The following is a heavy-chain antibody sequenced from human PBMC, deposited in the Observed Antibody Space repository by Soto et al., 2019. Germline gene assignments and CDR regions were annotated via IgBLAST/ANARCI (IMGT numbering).Heavy chain of an antibody. CDR2: ISSRDLSI. CDR1: GFIFSNYY. Sequence: NPGGSLRLSCTASGFIFSNYYMSCIRHAPGKGLEWVSSISSRDLSIYYADSVKGRFTIFRDNAKDSLFLHMSDLRAADTAIYYCARVSATGWHVNGRDYFDHWGLGTLVTVSS. D-gene: IGHD6-19*01. CDR3: ARVSATGWHVNGRDYFDH. V-gene: IGHV3-11*01. J-gene: IGHJ4*02.